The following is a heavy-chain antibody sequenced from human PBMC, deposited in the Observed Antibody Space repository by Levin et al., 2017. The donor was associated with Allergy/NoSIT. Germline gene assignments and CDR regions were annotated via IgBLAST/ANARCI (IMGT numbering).Heavy chain of an antibody. CDR3: ARDTAAAAGNTLGWFDP. CDR2: IKQDGSEK. D-gene: IGHD6-13*01. Sequence: AGGSLRLSCAASGFTFNNYWMSWVRQAPGKGLEWVANIKQDGSEKYYVDSVKGRFTVSRDSAKNSLYLQMNNLRAEDTAVYYCARDTAAAAGNTLGWFDPWGQGTLVTVSS. CDR1: GFTFNNYW. J-gene: IGHJ5*02. V-gene: IGHV3-7*01.